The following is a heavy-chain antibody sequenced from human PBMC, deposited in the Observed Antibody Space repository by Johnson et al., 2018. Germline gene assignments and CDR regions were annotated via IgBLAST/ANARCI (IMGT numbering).Heavy chain of an antibody. CDR2: ISYGGSSI. V-gene: IGHV3-30-3*01. Sequence: QVQLVQSGGGVVQPGRSLRLSCAASGFTFSNYAMHWVRQAPGQGLERVAIISYGGSSIYYTDSVKGRLTISRDNSKNTLYLQMNSLRTDDTAVYYCAREIDGFDIWGQGTMVTASS. CDR3: AREIDGFDI. CDR1: GFTFSNYA. J-gene: IGHJ3*02.